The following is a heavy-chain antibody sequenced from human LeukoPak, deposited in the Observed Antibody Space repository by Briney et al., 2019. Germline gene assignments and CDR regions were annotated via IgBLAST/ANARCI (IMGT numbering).Heavy chain of an antibody. CDR1: GGSFSGYY. J-gene: IGHJ5*02. Sequence: SETLSLTCAVYGGSFSGYYWSWIRQPPGKGLEWTGEINHSGSTNYNPSLKSRVTISVDTSKNQFSLKLSSVTAADTAVYYCAREIVAAAGKGGWFDPWGQGTLVTVSS. CDR2: INHSGST. CDR3: AREIVAAAGKGGWFDP. V-gene: IGHV4-34*01. D-gene: IGHD6-13*01.